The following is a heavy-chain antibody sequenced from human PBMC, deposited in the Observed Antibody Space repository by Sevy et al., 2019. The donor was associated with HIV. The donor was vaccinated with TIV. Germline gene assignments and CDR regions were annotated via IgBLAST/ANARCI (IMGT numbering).Heavy chain of an antibody. CDR3: VKDVGVGSTRRYADY. Sequence: GGSLRLSCAASGFSFRTYAMHWVRQAPGKGLEWVAGIWYDGSNENHADSVMGRFTISRDNSKNTLYLQMNSLRAEDTAVYYCVKDVGVGSTRRYADYWGQGTLVTVSS. J-gene: IGHJ4*02. CDR2: IWYDGSNE. D-gene: IGHD1-26*01. CDR1: GFSFRTYA. V-gene: IGHV3-33*06.